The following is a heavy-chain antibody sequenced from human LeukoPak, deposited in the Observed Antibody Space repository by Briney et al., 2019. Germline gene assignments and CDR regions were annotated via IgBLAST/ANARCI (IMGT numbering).Heavy chain of an antibody. D-gene: IGHD1-26*01. J-gene: IGHJ4*02. Sequence: SETLSLTCTVSGGSISSHYWSWIRQPPGKGLEWIGYIYYSGSTNYNPSLESQVTISVDTSKNQSSLKLSSVTAADTAVYYCARDLGAELFDYWGQGTLVTVSS. V-gene: IGHV4-59*11. CDR3: ARDLGAELFDY. CDR2: IYYSGST. CDR1: GGSISSHY.